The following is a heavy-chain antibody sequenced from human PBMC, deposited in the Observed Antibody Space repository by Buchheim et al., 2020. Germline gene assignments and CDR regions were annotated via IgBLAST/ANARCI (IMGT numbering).Heavy chain of an antibody. CDR2: ISGSGGST. J-gene: IGHJ4*02. Sequence: EVQLLESGGGLVQPGGSLRLSCAASGFTFSSYAMSWVRQAPGKGLEWVSAISGSGGSTYYADSVKGRFTISRDNSKNTLYLQMNSLRAEDTAVYYCAKGGGITMVRGVFQLFDYWGQGTL. D-gene: IGHD3-10*01. V-gene: IGHV3-23*01. CDR1: GFTFSSYA. CDR3: AKGGGITMVRGVFQLFDY.